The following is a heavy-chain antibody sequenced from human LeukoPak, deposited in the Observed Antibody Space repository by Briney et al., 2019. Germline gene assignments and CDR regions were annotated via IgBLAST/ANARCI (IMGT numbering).Heavy chain of an antibody. V-gene: IGHV4-34*01. CDR2: INHSGTT. Sequence: QPTETLSLTCAVYGGSFSGYYWSWIRQPPGKGLEWIGEINHSGTTNYNPSLKSRVTISLATSKKRFSLKLSTVTAADTAVYYCARVSVVYGMDVWGRGTTVTVS. J-gene: IGHJ6*02. CDR1: GGSFSGYY. CDR3: ARVSVVYGMDV.